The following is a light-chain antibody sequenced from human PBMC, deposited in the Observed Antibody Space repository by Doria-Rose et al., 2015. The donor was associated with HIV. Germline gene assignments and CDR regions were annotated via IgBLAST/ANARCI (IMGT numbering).Light chain of an antibody. CDR1: QSFSSTY. CDR3: HQYGTSWT. Sequence: TQSPGTLSLSPGERATLSCRASQSFSSTYLAWYQQKPGQAPGLLTYDGSTRATGIPDRFSASGSGTDFTLTINRLEPEDFALYYCHQYGTSWTFGQGTKVEI. V-gene: IGKV3-20*01. CDR2: DGS. J-gene: IGKJ1*01.